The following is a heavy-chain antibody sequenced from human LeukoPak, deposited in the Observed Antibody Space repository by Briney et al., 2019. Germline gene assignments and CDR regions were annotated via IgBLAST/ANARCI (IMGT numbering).Heavy chain of an antibody. J-gene: IGHJ4*02. CDR3: TLSVPAWTHFDY. Sequence: GGSLRLSCTASGFTFGDYAMSWVRQAPGKGLEWVGFIRSKAYGGTREYAASVKGRFTISRDDSKSIAYLQMNSLKTEDTAVYYGTLSVPAWTHFDYWGQGTLVTVSS. CDR1: GFTFGDYA. V-gene: IGHV3-49*04. CDR2: IRSKAYGGTR. D-gene: IGHD1-1*01.